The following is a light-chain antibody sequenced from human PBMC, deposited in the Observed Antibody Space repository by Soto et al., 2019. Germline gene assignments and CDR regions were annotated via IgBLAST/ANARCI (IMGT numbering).Light chain of an antibody. Sequence: EIVLTQSPGTLSFSPGERATLSCRASQSVNSNSLAWYHQKPGQAPRLLIYGASSRATGIPDRFSGSGSGTDFTLTISRLEPQDSAMYYCQQYVISVTFGQGTRLEIK. CDR1: QSVNSNS. V-gene: IGKV3-20*01. CDR2: GAS. CDR3: QQYVISVT. J-gene: IGKJ5*01.